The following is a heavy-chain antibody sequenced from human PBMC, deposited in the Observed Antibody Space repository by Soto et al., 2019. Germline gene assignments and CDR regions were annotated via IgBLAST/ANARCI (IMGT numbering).Heavy chain of an antibody. J-gene: IGHJ6*02. CDR2: IDFSGTT. CDR1: GGSISSYH. CDR3: VRGYGDSYYSYGLDV. Sequence: LSLTCTVSGGSISSYHWTWIRQSPGKGLEWVGYIDFSGTTHFNPSLKGRVAMSVDMSKIQFSLKVTAVTAADTAVYYCVRGYGDSYYSYGLDVWGQGTTVTV. V-gene: IGHV4-59*01. D-gene: IGHD4-17*01.